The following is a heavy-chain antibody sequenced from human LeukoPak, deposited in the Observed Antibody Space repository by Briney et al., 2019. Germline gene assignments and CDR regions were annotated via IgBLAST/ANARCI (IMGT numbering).Heavy chain of an antibody. CDR2: IKSKTDGGTT. CDR3: TTDPFYSIAAAGDDAFDI. V-gene: IGHV3-15*01. Sequence: GGSLRLSCAASGFTFSNAWMSWVRQAPGKGPEWVGRIKSKTDGGTTDYAAPVKGRFTISRDDSKNTLYLQMNSLKTEDTAVYYCTTDPFYSIAAAGDDAFDIWGQGTMVTVSS. J-gene: IGHJ3*02. D-gene: IGHD6-13*01. CDR1: GFTFSNAW.